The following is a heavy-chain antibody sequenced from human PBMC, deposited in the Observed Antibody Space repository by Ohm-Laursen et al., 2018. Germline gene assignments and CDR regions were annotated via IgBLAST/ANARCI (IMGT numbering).Heavy chain of an antibody. J-gene: IGHJ4*02. CDR3: ANQYYDSSGYYQWHFDY. V-gene: IGHV3-23*01. CDR2: ITGSGGNT. CDR1: GFTFNNYG. D-gene: IGHD3-22*01. Sequence: SLRLSCAASGFTFNNYGMSWVRQAPGKGLEWVSGITGSGGNTYYADSVKGRLTISRDNSKNTLYLQMNSLRADDTAIYYCANQYYDSSGYYQWHFDYWGQGTLVTVSS.